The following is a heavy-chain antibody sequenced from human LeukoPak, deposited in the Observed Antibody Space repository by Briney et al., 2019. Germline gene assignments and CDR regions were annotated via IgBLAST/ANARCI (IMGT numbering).Heavy chain of an antibody. CDR3: AREPIVVVPAAGRRQYYFDY. D-gene: IGHD2-2*01. J-gene: IGHJ4*02. Sequence: SQTLSLTCAISGDSVSSNSAAWNWIRQSPSRGLEWLGRTYYRSKWYNDYAVSVKSRITINPDTSKNQFSLQLNSVTPEDTAVYYCAREPIVVVPAAGRRQYYFDYWGQGTLVTVSS. CDR2: TYYRSKWYN. CDR1: GDSVSSNSAA. V-gene: IGHV6-1*01.